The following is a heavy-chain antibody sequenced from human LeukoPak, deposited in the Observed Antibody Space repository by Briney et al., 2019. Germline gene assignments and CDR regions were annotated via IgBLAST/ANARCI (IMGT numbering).Heavy chain of an antibody. J-gene: IGHJ5*02. CDR3: ARDRYSNYVVYHWFDP. D-gene: IGHD4-11*01. CDR2: ISAYNGNT. CDR1: GYTFTSYG. Sequence: ASVKVSCKASGYTFTSYGISWVRQAPGQGLEWMGWISAYNGNTNYAQKLQGRVTMTRDTSISTAYMELSRLRSDDTAVYYCARDRYSNYVVYHWFDPWGQGTLVTVSS. V-gene: IGHV1-18*01.